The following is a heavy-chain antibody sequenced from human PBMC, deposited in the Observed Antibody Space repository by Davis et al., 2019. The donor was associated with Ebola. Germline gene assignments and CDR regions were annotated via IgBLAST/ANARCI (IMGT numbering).Heavy chain of an antibody. D-gene: IGHD5-12*01. J-gene: IGHJ4*02. CDR3: ARGWLRSAFDQ. CDR2: TYYSSKWYN. V-gene: IGHV6-1*01. CDR1: GDSVSGSRGA. Sequence: HSQTLSLTCAISGDSVSGSRGAWNWIRQSPSRGLEWLGRTYYSSKWYNESALSVKSRMIISADTAKNQLSLHLKSVTPEDTAVYYCARGWLRSAFDQWGQGTLVTVPS.